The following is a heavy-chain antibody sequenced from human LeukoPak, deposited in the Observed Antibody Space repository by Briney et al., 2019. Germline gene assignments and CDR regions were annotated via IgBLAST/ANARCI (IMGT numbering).Heavy chain of an antibody. CDR3: ARHAIRIVVVPAAMRVVFFDY. J-gene: IGHJ4*02. V-gene: IGHV4-39*01. Sequence: SETLSLTCTVSGGSISSSSYYWGWIRQPPGKGLEWIGSIYYSGSTCYNPSLKSRVTISVDTSKNQFSLKLSSVTAADTAVYYCARHAIRIVVVPAAMRVVFFDYWGQGTLVTVSS. D-gene: IGHD2-2*01. CDR1: GGSISSSSYY. CDR2: IYYSGST.